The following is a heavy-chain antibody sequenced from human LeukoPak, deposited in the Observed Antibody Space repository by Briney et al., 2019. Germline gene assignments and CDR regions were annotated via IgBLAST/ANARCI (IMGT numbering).Heavy chain of an antibody. CDR2: IYYSGST. CDR1: GGSISSYY. Sequence: SETLSLTCTVSGGSISSYYWSWIRQPPGKGLEWIGYIYYSGSTNYNPSLKSRVTISVDTSKNQFSLKLSSVTAADTAVYYCARVRCSGGSCYPLYFDYWGQGTLVTVSS. V-gene: IGHV4-59*08. J-gene: IGHJ4*02. D-gene: IGHD2-15*01. CDR3: ARVRCSGGSCYPLYFDY.